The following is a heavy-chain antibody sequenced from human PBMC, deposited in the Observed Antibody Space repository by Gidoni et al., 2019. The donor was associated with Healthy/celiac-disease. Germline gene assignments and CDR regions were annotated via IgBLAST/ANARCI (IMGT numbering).Heavy chain of an antibody. Sequence: QVQLVESGGGVVQPGRSLRLSCAASGFTFRSYGMHWVRQAPGKGLEWVAVIWYDGSNKYYADSVKGRFTISRDNSKNTLYLQMNSLRAEDTAVYYCARAGVEVVAAKDYYYYGMDVWGQGTTVTVSS. V-gene: IGHV3-33*01. CDR1: GFTFRSYG. J-gene: IGHJ6*02. CDR2: IWYDGSNK. CDR3: ARAGVEVVAAKDYYYYGMDV. D-gene: IGHD2-15*01.